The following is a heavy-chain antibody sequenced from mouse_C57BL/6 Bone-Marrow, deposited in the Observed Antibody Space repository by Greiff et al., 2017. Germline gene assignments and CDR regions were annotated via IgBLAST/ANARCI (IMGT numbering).Heavy chain of an antibody. CDR1: GFTFTDYY. CDR3: ARSLYGNLYFDY. J-gene: IGHJ2*01. V-gene: IGHV7-3*01. Sequence: EVKLVESGGGLVQPGGSLSLSCAASGFTFTDYYMSWVRQPPGKALEWLGFISNKANGYTTEHSASVKGRFTISRDNSQSILYHQMNALRAEDSATYYCARSLYGNLYFDYWGQGTTLTVSS. D-gene: IGHD2-1*01. CDR2: ISNKANGYTT.